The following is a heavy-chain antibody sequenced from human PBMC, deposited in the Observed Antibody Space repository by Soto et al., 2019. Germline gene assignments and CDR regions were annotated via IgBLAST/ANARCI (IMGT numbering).Heavy chain of an antibody. D-gene: IGHD2-2*01. CDR3: ASMQIWYFDY. CDR2: IYYSGST. J-gene: IGHJ4*02. V-gene: IGHV4-39*01. Sequence: SETLSLTCTVSGGSISSSSYYWGWIRQPPGKGLEWIGSIYYSGSTYYNPSLKSRVTMSVDTSKNQFSLKLSSVTAADTAVYYCASMQIWYFDYWGQGTLVTVSS. CDR1: GGSISSSSYY.